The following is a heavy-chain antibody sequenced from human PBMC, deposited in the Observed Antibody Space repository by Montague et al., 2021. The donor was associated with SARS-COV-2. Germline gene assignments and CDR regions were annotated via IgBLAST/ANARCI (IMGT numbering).Heavy chain of an antibody. CDR1: GGSTSNYY. CDR3: ARVPYYYDSSGYPYYYYYGMDV. CDR2: IFYTGST. V-gene: IGHV4-59*12. J-gene: IGHJ6*02. Sequence: SETLSLTCSVSGGSTSNYYWTWIRQSPGKGLQWIGYIFYTGSTNYNPSLKSRVTISVDKSKNQFSLKLSSVTAADTAVYYCARVPYYYDSSGYPYYYYYGMDVWGQGTTVTVSS. D-gene: IGHD3-22*01.